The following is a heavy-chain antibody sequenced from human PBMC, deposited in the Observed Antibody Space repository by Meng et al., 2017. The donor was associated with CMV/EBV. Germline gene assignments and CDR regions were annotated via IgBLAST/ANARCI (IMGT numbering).Heavy chain of an antibody. Sequence: SETLSLTCTVSDGSISSGGYYWSWIRQHPGKGLEWIGYIYYSGSTYYNPSLKSRVTISVDTSKNQFSLKLSSVTAADTAVYYCARDGYYDSSGYYWDDAFDIWGQGTMVTVSS. J-gene: IGHJ3*02. V-gene: IGHV4-31*03. CDR3: ARDGYYDSSGYYWDDAFDI. CDR1: DGSISSGGYY. D-gene: IGHD3-22*01. CDR2: IYYSGST.